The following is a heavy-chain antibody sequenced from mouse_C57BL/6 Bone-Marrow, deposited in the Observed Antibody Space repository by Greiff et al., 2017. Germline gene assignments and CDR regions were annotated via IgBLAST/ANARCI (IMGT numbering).Heavy chain of an antibody. CDR2: IDPETGGT. CDR3: TRFYYYGSSGLFAY. CDR1: GYTFTDYE. D-gene: IGHD1-1*01. Sequence: VQLQQSGAELVRPGASVTLSCKASGYTFTDYEMHWVKQTPVHGLEWIGAIDPETGGTAYNQKFKGKAILTADKSSSPAYMELRSLTSEDSAVYYCTRFYYYGSSGLFAYWGQGTLVTVSA. V-gene: IGHV1-15*01. J-gene: IGHJ3*01.